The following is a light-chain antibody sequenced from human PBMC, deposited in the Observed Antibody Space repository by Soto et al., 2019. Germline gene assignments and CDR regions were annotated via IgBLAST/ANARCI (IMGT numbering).Light chain of an antibody. CDR2: SDN. CDR1: SSNIGSNP. CDR3: AAWDDSLRGRV. V-gene: IGLV1-44*01. Sequence: QSVLTQPPSASGTPGQRVTISCSGSSSNIGSNPVSWYQQHPGTAPKSLIYSDNQRPSGVPDRISGSRSGTSASLAISGLQSEDEAEYYCAAWDDSLRGRVFGGGTQLTVL. J-gene: IGLJ2*01.